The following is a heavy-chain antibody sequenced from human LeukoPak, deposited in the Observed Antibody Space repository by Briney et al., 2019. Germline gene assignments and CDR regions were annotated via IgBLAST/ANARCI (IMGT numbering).Heavy chain of an antibody. V-gene: IGHV4-39*01. J-gene: IGHJ5*02. Sequence: PSETLSLTCTVSGGSISSSSYYWGWIRQPPGKGLEWIGSIYYSGSTYYNPSLKSRVTISVDTSKNQFSLKLSSVTAADTAVYYCARPVYDFWSGYPNWFDPWGQEPWSPSPQ. CDR2: IYYSGST. CDR1: GGSISSSSYY. CDR3: ARPVYDFWSGYPNWFDP. D-gene: IGHD3-3*01.